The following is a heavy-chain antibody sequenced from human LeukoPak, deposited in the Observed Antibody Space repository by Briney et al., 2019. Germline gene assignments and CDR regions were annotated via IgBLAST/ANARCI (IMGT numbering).Heavy chain of an antibody. CDR1: GGSISSSSYY. V-gene: IGHV4-39*07. J-gene: IGHJ5*02. CDR3: ARATSYSSGWNWFDP. Sequence: SETLSLTCTVSGGSISSSSYYWGWIRQPPGKGLEWIGSIYYSGSTYYNPSLKSRVTISVDRSKNQFSLKLSSVTAADTAVYYCARATSYSSGWNWFDPWGQGTLVTVSS. D-gene: IGHD6-19*01. CDR2: IYYSGST.